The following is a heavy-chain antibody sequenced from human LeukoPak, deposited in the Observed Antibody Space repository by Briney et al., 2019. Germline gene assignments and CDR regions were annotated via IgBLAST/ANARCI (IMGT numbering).Heavy chain of an antibody. Sequence: SETLSLTCTVSGGPISSYYWSWIRQPPGKGLEWIGYIYYSGSTNYNPSLKSRVTISVDTSKNQFSLKLSSVTAADTAVYYCARMTSGYYFDYWGQGTLVTVSS. V-gene: IGHV4-59*01. CDR3: ARMTSGYYFDY. J-gene: IGHJ4*02. D-gene: IGHD4-11*01. CDR2: IYYSGST. CDR1: GGPISSYY.